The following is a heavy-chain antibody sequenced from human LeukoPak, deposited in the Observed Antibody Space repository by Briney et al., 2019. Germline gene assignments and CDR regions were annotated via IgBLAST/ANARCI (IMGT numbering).Heavy chain of an antibody. Sequence: PGRSLRLSCAASGFTLSSYGMHWVRQAPGKGLEWVAVIWYDGSNKYYADSVKGRFTISRDNSKNTLYLQMNSLRAEDTAVYYCARGPGAFDIWGQGTMVTVSS. J-gene: IGHJ3*02. D-gene: IGHD2-2*01. CDR1: GFTLSSYG. CDR3: ARGPGAFDI. V-gene: IGHV3-33*01. CDR2: IWYDGSNK.